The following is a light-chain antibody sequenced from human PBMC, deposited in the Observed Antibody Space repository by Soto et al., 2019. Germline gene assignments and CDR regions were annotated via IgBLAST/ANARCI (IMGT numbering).Light chain of an antibody. Sequence: IQMTISLSAVSANVGDRVTITCRASQSISSWLAWYQQKPGKAPKLLIYDASSLESGVPSRFSGSGSGTEFTLTISCLQSEDFATYYCQQYYSYPRPFGQGTKVDIK. CDR3: QQYYSYPRP. CDR1: QSISSW. CDR2: DAS. J-gene: IGKJ1*01. V-gene: IGKV1-5*01.